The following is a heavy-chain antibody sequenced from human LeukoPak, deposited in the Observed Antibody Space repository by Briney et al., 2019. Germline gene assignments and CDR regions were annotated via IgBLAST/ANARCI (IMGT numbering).Heavy chain of an antibody. J-gene: IGHJ5*02. D-gene: IGHD5-12*01. V-gene: IGHV4-39*07. CDR2: INHSGST. Sequence: SETLSLTCTVSSGSISSSNYFWGWIRQPPGKGLEWIGEINHSGSTNYNPSLKSRVTISVDTSKNQFSLRLSSVTAADTAVYYCARRLRRAPRQNWFNPWGQGTLVTVSS. CDR1: SGSISSSNYF. CDR3: ARRLRRAPRQNWFNP.